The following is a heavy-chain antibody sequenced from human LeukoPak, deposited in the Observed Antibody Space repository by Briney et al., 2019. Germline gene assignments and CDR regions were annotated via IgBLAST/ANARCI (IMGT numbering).Heavy chain of an antibody. CDR3: ARTYYYGSGSYRGLDY. D-gene: IGHD3-10*01. V-gene: IGHV3-48*04. CDR1: GFTFSSYS. CDR2: ISSSGSTI. J-gene: IGHJ4*02. Sequence: GGSLRLSCAASGFTFSSYSMNWVRQAPGKGLEWVSYISSSGSTIYYADSVKGRFTISRDNAKNSLYLQMNSLRAEDTAVYYCARTYYYGSGSYRGLDYWGQGTLVTVSS.